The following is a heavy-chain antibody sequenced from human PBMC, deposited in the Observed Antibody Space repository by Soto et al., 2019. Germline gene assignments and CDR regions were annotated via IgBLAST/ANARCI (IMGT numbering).Heavy chain of an antibody. CDR2: IIPIFGTA. CDR3: ARSDYCGGDCYAFLDY. CDR1: GGTFRSYA. D-gene: IGHD2-21*02. V-gene: IGHV1-69*12. J-gene: IGHJ4*02. Sequence: QVQLVQSGAEVKKPGSSVRVSCKASGGTFRSYAISWVRQAPGQGLEWIGGIIPIFGTANYAQKFQGRLTIIADESTSTAYMGLSSLRSEDTAVYYCARSDYCGGDCYAFLDYWGQGTLVTVSS.